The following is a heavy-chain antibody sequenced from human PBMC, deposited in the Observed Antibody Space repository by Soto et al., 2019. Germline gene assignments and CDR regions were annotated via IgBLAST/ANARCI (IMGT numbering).Heavy chain of an antibody. V-gene: IGHV4-4*02. CDR1: GGSISSSNW. D-gene: IGHD2-15*01. J-gene: IGHJ4*01. CDR3: ASTPSRGGIY. Sequence: QVQLRESGPGLVKPSGTLSLTCAVSGGSISSSNWWSWVRQPPGKGLEWIGEIYHSGSTNYNPSHKSRVTISVDMSKIQVSHKLGSVTAADPAVYYCASTPSRGGIYWGQGTLVTVSS. CDR2: IYHSGST.